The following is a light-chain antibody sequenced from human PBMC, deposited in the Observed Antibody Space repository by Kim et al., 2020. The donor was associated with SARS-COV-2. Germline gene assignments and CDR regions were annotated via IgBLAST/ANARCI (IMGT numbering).Light chain of an antibody. CDR1: SSNIGAGYD. CDR3: QSYDSSHVV. Sequence: QSVLTQPTSVSGAPGQRVTISCTGSSSNIGAGYDVHWYQQLPGTAPKLLIYGNSNRPSGVPDRFSGSKSGTSASLAITGLQAEDEADYYCQSYDSSHVVFGGGTQLTVL. V-gene: IGLV1-40*01. CDR2: GNS. J-gene: IGLJ2*01.